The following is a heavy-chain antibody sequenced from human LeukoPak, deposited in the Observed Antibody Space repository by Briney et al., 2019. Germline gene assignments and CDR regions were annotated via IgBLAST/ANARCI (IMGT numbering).Heavy chain of an antibody. CDR1: GFTFSNAW. CDR2: IYHRGST. D-gene: IGHD5-12*01. CDR3: ARRRGVATIQSTGRARLGGFYYFDY. V-gene: IGHV4-34*01. J-gene: IGHJ4*02. Sequence: GSLRLSCAASGFTFSNAWMSWIRQPPGKGLEWIGEIYHRGSTSYNPSLKSRVTISVDTSKNQFSLKLNSVTAADTAMYYCARRRGVATIQSTGRARLGGFYYFDYWGQGTLVTVSS.